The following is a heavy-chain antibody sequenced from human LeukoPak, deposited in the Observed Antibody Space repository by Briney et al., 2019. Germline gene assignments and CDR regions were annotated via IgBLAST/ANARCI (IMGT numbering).Heavy chain of an antibody. CDR3: ARGRGYCSSTSCPRAWFDP. CDR2: IYHSGST. Sequence: PSQTLSLTCTVSGGSISSGGYYWSWIRQPPGKGLEWIGYIYHSGSTYYNPSLKSRVTISVDRSKNQFSLKLSSVTAADTAVYYCARGRGYCSSTSCPRAWFDPWGQGTLVTVSS. V-gene: IGHV4-30-2*01. CDR1: GGSISSGGYY. J-gene: IGHJ5*02. D-gene: IGHD2-2*01.